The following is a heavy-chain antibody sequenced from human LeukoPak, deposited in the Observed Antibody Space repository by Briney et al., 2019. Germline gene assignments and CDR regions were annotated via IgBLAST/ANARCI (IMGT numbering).Heavy chain of an antibody. Sequence: GGPRRLSCAASGFTFSSYSMNWVRQSPGKGLDWVSYISSSGSDIYYADSGKGRFTISRDNAKNSLYLHINSLRAEDTAVYYCARDYGGSSAFDYWGQGTLVTVSS. D-gene: IGHD4-23*01. V-gene: IGHV3-21*05. CDR2: ISSSGSDI. CDR1: GFTFSSYS. J-gene: IGHJ4*02. CDR3: ARDYGGSSAFDY.